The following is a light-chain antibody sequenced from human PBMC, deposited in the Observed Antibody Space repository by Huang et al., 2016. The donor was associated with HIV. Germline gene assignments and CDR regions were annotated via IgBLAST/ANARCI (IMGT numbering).Light chain of an antibody. Sequence: EVVLTQSPVTLSLSPGERATLSRRASRTLSGYLAWYQQKPGQAPRRLIYDASTRATGSVAMCSGSGYATDVTLTISSVEPEDVAVYYCQHRTGWPPITFGQGTRLEIK. CDR3: QHRTGWPPIT. V-gene: IGKV3-11*01. CDR1: RTLSGY. CDR2: DAS. J-gene: IGKJ5*01.